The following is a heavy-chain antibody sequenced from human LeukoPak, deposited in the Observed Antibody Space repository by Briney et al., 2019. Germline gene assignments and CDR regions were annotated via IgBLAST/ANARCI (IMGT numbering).Heavy chain of an antibody. J-gene: IGHJ4*02. CDR2: INPSGGST. CDR1: GYTFTSYY. V-gene: IGHV1-46*01. Sequence: ASVKVSCKASGYTFTSYYMHWVRQAPGQGLEWMGIINPSGGSTSYAQKFQGRVTMTRDTSISTAYMELSRLRSDDTAVYYCAREARWLQLPAPMGYWGQGTLVTVSS. D-gene: IGHD5-24*01. CDR3: AREARWLQLPAPMGY.